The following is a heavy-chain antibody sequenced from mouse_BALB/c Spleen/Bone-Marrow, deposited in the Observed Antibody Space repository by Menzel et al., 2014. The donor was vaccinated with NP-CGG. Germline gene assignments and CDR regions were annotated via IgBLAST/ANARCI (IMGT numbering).Heavy chain of an antibody. CDR1: GYSITSDYA. CDR2: ISHSGST. Sequence: DVKFQESGPGLVKPSQSLSLTCTVTGYSITSDYAWNWIRQFPGNKLEWMGYISHSGSTSYNPSPKSRTSITRDTSKNQFFLQLNSVTTEDTATYYCAREGLPTVVDYFDYWGQGTTLTVSS. J-gene: IGHJ2*01. D-gene: IGHD1-1*01. V-gene: IGHV3-2*02. CDR3: AREGLPTVVDYFDY.